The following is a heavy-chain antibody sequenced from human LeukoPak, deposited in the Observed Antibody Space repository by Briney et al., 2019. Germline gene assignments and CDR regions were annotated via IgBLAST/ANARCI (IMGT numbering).Heavy chain of an antibody. J-gene: IGHJ4*02. CDR1: GFTFSSYA. Sequence: QPGGSLRLSCAASGFTFSSYAMSWVRQAPGKGLEWVSAISGSGGSTYYADSVKGRFTISRDNSKNTLYLQMNSLRAEDTAVYYCAKDVISSSWYGGSYWGQGTLVTVSS. D-gene: IGHD6-13*01. CDR2: ISGSGGST. V-gene: IGHV3-23*01. CDR3: AKDVISSSWYGGSY.